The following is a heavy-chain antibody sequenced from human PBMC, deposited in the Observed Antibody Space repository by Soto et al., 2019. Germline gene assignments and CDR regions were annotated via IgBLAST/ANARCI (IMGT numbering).Heavy chain of an antibody. J-gene: IGHJ5*02. V-gene: IGHV1-46*03. D-gene: IGHD2-15*01. Sequence: QVQLVQSGAEVKKPGASVKVSCKASGYTFTSYYMHWVRQAPGQGLEWMGIINPSGGSTSYAQKFQGRVTMTRDTSTSTVYMELSSLRSEDTAVYYCARGRYCSGGSCFQWFDPWGQGTLVTVSS. CDR1: GYTFTSYY. CDR3: ARGRYCSGGSCFQWFDP. CDR2: INPSGGST.